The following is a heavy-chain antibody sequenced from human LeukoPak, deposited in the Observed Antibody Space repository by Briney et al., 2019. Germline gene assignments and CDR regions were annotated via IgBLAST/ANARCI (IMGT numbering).Heavy chain of an antibody. Sequence: GGSLRLSCAASGFTFSSYAMTWVRQAPGKGLQWVSTISGSSSSTYYADSVKGRFTISRDNSNNTLYLQMDSLRAEDTALYYCAKDRGGGLTTVTPSEYWGQGTLVTVSP. J-gene: IGHJ4*02. CDR2: ISGSSSST. D-gene: IGHD4-17*01. V-gene: IGHV3-23*01. CDR3: AKDRGGGLTTVTPSEY. CDR1: GFTFSSYA.